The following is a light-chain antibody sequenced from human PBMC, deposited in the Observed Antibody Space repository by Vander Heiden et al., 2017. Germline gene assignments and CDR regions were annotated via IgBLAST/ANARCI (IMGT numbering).Light chain of an antibody. CDR2: DAA. CDR3: QQRSNWPPGLT. V-gene: IGKV3-11*01. CDR1: QSVSSY. Sequence: EIVLTQSPPTLSLSPGERATLSCRASQSVSSYLAWYQQKPGQAPRLLIYDAANKATGSPARFSGSGVGTDFTPTISSLEPEEFAVYYCQQRSNWPPGLTFGGGTKVEIK. J-gene: IGKJ4*01.